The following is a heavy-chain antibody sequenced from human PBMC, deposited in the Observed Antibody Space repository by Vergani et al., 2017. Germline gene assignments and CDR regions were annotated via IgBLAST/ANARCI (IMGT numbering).Heavy chain of an antibody. J-gene: IGHJ3*01. CDR3: AAAVVVDAFCV. CDR1: GYFFSGYF. Sequence: QVQLVQSGAEVKKPGASVRVSCKGYGYFFSGYFMHWVRQAPGQGLEWMGWINSKSGATNSAQKFQGRVTLTRETTISTAYMELSSLTSDDTAVYYCAAAVVVDAFCVWAQGTMVTGSP. D-gene: IGHD2-15*01. CDR2: INSKSGAT. V-gene: IGHV1-2*02.